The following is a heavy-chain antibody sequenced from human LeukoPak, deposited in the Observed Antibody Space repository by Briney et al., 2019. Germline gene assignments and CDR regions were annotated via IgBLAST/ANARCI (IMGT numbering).Heavy chain of an antibody. CDR1: GFTFSSYA. CDR3: ARDPGTTVTTTGDHY. D-gene: IGHD4-17*01. V-gene: IGHV3-23*01. J-gene: IGHJ4*02. Sequence: PGGSLRLSCAASGFTFSSYAMSWVRQAPGKGLEWVSAISGSGGSTYYADSVKGRFTISRDNSKNTLYLQMNSLRAEDTAVYYCARDPGTTVTTTGDHYWGQGTLVTVSS. CDR2: ISGSGGST.